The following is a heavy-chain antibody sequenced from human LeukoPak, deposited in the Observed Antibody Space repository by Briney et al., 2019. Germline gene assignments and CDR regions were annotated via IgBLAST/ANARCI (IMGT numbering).Heavy chain of an antibody. D-gene: IGHD3-9*01. CDR2: IYYSGST. Sequence: PSQTLSLTCTVSGGSISSGDYYWSWIRQPPGKGLEWIGYIYYSGSTYYNPSPKSRVTISVDTSKNQFSLKLSSVTAADTAVYYCASVAYYDILTGSPGDYYMDVWGKGTTVTVSS. J-gene: IGHJ6*03. CDR3: ASVAYYDILTGSPGDYYMDV. CDR1: GGSISSGDYY. V-gene: IGHV4-30-4*08.